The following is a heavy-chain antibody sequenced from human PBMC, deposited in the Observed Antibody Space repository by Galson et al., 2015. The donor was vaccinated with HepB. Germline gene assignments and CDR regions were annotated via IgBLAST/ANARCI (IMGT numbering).Heavy chain of an antibody. CDR3: AKDQRGNYYLSDY. D-gene: IGHD1-26*01. Sequence: SLRLSCAASGFTFSSYAMSWVRQAPGKGLECVSGISRSGGSTYYADSVKGRFTIFRDNSKNTLYLQMNSLRAEDTAVYYCAKDQRGNYYLSDYWGQGTLVTVSS. V-gene: IGHV3-23*01. CDR2: ISRSGGST. J-gene: IGHJ4*02. CDR1: GFTFSSYA.